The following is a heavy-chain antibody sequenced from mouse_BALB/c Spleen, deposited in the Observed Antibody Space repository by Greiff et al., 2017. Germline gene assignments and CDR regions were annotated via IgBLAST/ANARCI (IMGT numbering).Heavy chain of an antibody. CDR2: ISYSGST. CDR3: ARRGEVRREFAY. D-gene: IGHD2-14*01. V-gene: IGHV3-8*02. J-gene: IGHJ3*01. CDR1: GDSITSGY. Sequence: EVQLQQSGPSLVKPSQTLSLTCSVTGDSITSGYWNWIRKFPGNKLEYMGYISYSGSTYYNPSLKSRISITRDTSKNQYYLQLNSVTTEDTATYYCARRGEVRREFAYWGQGTLVTVSA.